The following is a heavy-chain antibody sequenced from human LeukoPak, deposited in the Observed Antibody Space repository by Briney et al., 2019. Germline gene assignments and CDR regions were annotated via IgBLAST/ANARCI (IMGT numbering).Heavy chain of an antibody. CDR1: GYTFTSYG. CDR3: ARSNSADYGHVTNHFDY. D-gene: IGHD4/OR15-4a*01. J-gene: IGHJ4*02. Sequence: GASVKVSCKASGYTFTSYGISWVRQAPGQGLEWMGWISAYNGNTNYAQKLQGRVTMTTDTSTSTAYMELRSLRSDDTAVYYCARSNSADYGHVTNHFDYWGQGTLVTVSS. CDR2: ISAYNGNT. V-gene: IGHV1-18*01.